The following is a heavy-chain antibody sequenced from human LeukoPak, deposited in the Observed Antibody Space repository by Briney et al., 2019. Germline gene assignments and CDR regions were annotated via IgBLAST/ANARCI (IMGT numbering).Heavy chain of an antibody. CDR2: IKPDSGSS. CDR3: ARARVPIAVAGLYYFDY. CDR1: GYTFTAYY. Sequence: GESLKVSCNASGYTFTAYYIHWLRQAPGQGPEWMGWIKPDSGSSHYAQKFQGRVTMTRDTSSNSAYMDLTRLKSDDTAVYYCARARVPIAVAGLYYFDYWGQGALVTVSS. D-gene: IGHD6-19*01. V-gene: IGHV1-2*02. J-gene: IGHJ4*02.